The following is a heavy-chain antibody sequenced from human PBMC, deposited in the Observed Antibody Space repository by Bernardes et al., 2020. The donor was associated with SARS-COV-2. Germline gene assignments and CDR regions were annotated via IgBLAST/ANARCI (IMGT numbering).Heavy chain of an antibody. CDR2: IYWDDDK. J-gene: IGHJ5*02. CDR1: GFSLSSSGVG. V-gene: IGHV2-5*02. CDR3: ARESSGYDSNWFDP. D-gene: IGHD5-12*01. Sequence: SGPTLVKPTQTLTLTCPFSGFSLSSSGVGVGWIRQPPGKALEWLAFIYWDDDKRYRPSLKSRLTITKDTSKNQVVLIMTNMDPVDTATYYCARESSGYDSNWFDPWGHGTLVTVSS.